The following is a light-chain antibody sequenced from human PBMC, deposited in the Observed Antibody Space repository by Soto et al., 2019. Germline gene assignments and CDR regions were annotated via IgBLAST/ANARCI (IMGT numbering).Light chain of an antibody. V-gene: IGLV2-23*01. Sequence: QSALTQPASVSGSPGQSITISCTGISSDVGSYNLVSWYQQHPGEAPKVMIYEGSKRPSGVSNRFSGSKSGNTASLTISGLQAEDEADYYCCSYAGSSTYVFGTGTKVTV. CDR2: EGS. J-gene: IGLJ1*01. CDR3: CSYAGSSTYV. CDR1: SSDVGSYNL.